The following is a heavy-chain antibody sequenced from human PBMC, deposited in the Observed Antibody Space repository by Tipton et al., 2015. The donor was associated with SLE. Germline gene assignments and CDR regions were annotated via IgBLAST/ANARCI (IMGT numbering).Heavy chain of an antibody. J-gene: IGHJ4*02. CDR3: ARADYYDFWSGYYSG. CDR2: IYYSGST. D-gene: IGHD3-3*01. V-gene: IGHV4-59*11. CDR1: GCSISSLY. Sequence: LRLSCTASGCSISSLYWSWIRQPPGKGLEWIGFIYYSGSTNYNPSLKSRVTISVDTSKNQFSLKLSSVTAADTAVYYCARADYYDFWSGYYSGWGQGTLVTVSS.